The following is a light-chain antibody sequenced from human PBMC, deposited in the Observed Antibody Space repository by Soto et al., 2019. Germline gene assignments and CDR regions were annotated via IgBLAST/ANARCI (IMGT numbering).Light chain of an antibody. Sequence: DIQMTQSPSSLSASVGDRVTITCRASQGIYNYLAWYQQKPGKAPKLLIYAASTLDAGVPSRFSGSGSGTDFTLTISSLEPEDVATYYCHKYNSALLTFGQGTRLEIK. V-gene: IGKV1-27*01. CDR3: HKYNSALLT. CDR1: QGIYNY. CDR2: AAS. J-gene: IGKJ5*01.